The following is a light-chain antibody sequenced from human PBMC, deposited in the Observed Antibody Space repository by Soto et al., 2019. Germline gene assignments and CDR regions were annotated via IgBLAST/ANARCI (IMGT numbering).Light chain of an antibody. V-gene: IGKV3-20*01. CDR1: QSVSSSY. CDR3: REYGTSRT. CDR2: GAS. Sequence: EIVLTQSPGTLSLSPGERATLLCRASQSVSSSYLAWYQQRPGQAPRLLIYGASRRATSIPDRFSGSVSGTDFTLNISRLEPEDFAMYYCREYGTSRTFGQGTKVEMK. J-gene: IGKJ1*01.